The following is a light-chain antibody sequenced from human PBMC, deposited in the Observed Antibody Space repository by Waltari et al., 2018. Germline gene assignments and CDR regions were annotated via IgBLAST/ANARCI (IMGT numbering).Light chain of an antibody. CDR1: SGHSRTV. V-gene: IGLV4-69*01. CDR2: VNSDGSH. CDR3: QTGGHGTWV. Sequence: QLVLTQSPSASASLGASVKLTCTLSSGHSRTVIAWLQQRPEKGPRYLMKVNSDGSHSKGDEIPDRFSGSSSGAERYLTISNLQSEDEADYFCQTGGHGTWVFGGGTTLTVL. J-gene: IGLJ3*02.